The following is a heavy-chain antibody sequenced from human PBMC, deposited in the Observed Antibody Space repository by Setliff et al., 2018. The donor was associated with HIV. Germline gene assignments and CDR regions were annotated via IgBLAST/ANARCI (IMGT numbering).Heavy chain of an antibody. V-gene: IGHV1-8*02. CDR1: GYNFINND. Sequence: ASVKVSCKASGYNFINNDINWVRQATGQGLEWMGWMNPNSGNSGYAQKFQGRVTMTRSTSFSTAYMELSSLRSEDTAVYYCARGDYMGVIRRRPFDLWGQGTLGTVSS. CDR3: ARGDYMGVIRRRPFDL. D-gene: IGHD2-21*01. CDR2: MNPNSGNS. J-gene: IGHJ4*02.